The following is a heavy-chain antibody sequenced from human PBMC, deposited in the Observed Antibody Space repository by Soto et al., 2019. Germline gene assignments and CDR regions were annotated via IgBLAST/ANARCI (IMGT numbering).Heavy chain of an antibody. CDR3: AKVRSGWYVGY. CDR2: ISYDGSNK. V-gene: IGHV3-30*18. D-gene: IGHD6-19*01. J-gene: IGHJ4*02. Sequence: QVQLVESGGGVVQPGRSLRLSCAASGSTFSSYGMHWVRQAPGKGLEWVAVISYDGSNKYYADSVKGRFTISRDNSKNTLYLQMNSLRAEDTAVYYCAKVRSGWYVGYWGQGTLVTVSS. CDR1: GSTFSSYG.